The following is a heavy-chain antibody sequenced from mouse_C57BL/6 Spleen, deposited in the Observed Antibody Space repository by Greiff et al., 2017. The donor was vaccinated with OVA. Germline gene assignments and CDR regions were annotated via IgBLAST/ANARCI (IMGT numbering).Heavy chain of an antibody. J-gene: IGHJ3*01. V-gene: IGHV1-82*01. D-gene: IGHD4-1*01. CDR3: ARGGLGAY. CDR2: MYPGDGDT. Sequence: QVQLQQSGPELVKPGASVKISCKASGYAFSSSWMNWVKQRPGKGLEWIGRMYPGDGDTNYNGKFKGKATLTADKSSSTAYMQLSSLTSEDSAVYFCARGGLGAYWGQGTLVTVSA. CDR1: GYAFSSSW.